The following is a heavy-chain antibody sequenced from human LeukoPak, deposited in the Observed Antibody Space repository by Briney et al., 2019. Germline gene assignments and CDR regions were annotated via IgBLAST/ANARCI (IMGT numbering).Heavy chain of an antibody. CDR1: GFTFSSYW. D-gene: IGHD4-17*01. Sequence: GGSLRLSCAASGFTFSSYWMHWVRQAPGKGLVWVSRINSDGSSTIYADSVKGRFTISRDNAKNTLYLQMNSLRAEDTAVYYCARVSYGDLYYFDYWGQGTLVTVSS. CDR3: ARVSYGDLYYFDY. CDR2: INSDGSST. V-gene: IGHV3-74*01. J-gene: IGHJ4*02.